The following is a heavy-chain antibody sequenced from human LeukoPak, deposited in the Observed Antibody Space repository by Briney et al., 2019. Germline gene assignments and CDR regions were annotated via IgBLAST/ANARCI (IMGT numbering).Heavy chain of an antibody. Sequence: PGGSLRLSCAASGFSFSSYAMSWVRQAPGKGLEWVSGISGSAPSTYYADSVKGRFTISRDNSKNTLDLQMNSLRAEDTAVYYCAKDMAAAGTFWDYYYYGMDVWGQGTTVTVSS. V-gene: IGHV3-23*01. J-gene: IGHJ6*02. CDR1: GFSFSSYA. CDR3: AKDMAAAGTFWDYYYYGMDV. D-gene: IGHD6-13*01. CDR2: ISGSAPST.